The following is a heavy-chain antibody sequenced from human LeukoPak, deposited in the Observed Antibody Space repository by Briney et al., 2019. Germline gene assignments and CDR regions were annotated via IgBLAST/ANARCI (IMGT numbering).Heavy chain of an antibody. CDR2: ISGTGTTI. V-gene: IGHV3-11*04. Sequence: GGSPRLSCAASGLTFSDYYMTWIRQAPGKGLEWVSSISGTGTTIYSADSVRGRFTVSRDNARNSLFLHMNSLRAEDTAVYYCAVQITMIVVVPYFDYWGQGTVVTVSS. CDR3: AVQITMIVVVPYFDY. D-gene: IGHD3-22*01. CDR1: GLTFSDYY. J-gene: IGHJ4*02.